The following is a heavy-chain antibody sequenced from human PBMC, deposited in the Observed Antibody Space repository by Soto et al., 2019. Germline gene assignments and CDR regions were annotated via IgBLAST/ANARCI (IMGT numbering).Heavy chain of an antibody. D-gene: IGHD2-21*01. Sequence: EVRLLESGGGLVQPGGSLRLSCAASGFTFSVYAMSWVRQAPGKGLEWVSGISGSGDSTHYADSVKGRFTVSRDNFKSMLYVQTNGMRAEDTAIYYCAKALCGGFTYWGQGTLVPVSS. CDR3: AKALCGGFTY. J-gene: IGHJ4*02. CDR1: GFTFSVYA. V-gene: IGHV3-23*01. CDR2: ISGSGDST.